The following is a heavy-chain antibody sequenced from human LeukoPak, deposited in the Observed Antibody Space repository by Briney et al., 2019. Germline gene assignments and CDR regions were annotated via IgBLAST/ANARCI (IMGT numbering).Heavy chain of an antibody. CDR3: STGSSGSPFGF. Sequence: GGSPRLSCAASGISFNNAWMSWVRQAPGKGLEWAGRIKSKTDGGTTDYAAPVKGRFSISRDDSKNTLYLQMNSLKTEDTAIYYCSTGSSGSPFGFWGQGPLVTVSS. D-gene: IGHD1-26*01. V-gene: IGHV3-15*01. CDR1: GISFNNAW. CDR2: IKSKTDGGTT. J-gene: IGHJ4*02.